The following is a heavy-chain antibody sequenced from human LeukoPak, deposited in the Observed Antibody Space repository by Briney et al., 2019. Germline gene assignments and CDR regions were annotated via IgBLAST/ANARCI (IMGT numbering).Heavy chain of an antibody. V-gene: IGHV3-9*01. CDR3: ARDPQYGSGSYYNTLFY. CDR1: GFTFDDYA. D-gene: IGHD3-10*01. J-gene: IGHJ4*02. CDR2: ISWNSGSI. Sequence: GGSLRLSCAASGFTFDDYAMHWVRQAPGKGLEWVSGISWNSGSIGYADSVKGRFTISRDNAKNSLYLQMNSLRAEDTAVYYCARDPQYGSGSYYNTLFYWGQGTLVTVSS.